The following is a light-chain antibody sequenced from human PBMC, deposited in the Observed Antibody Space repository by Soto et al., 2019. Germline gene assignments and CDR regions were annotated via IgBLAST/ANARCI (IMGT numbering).Light chain of an antibody. CDR2: EVT. V-gene: IGLV2-23*02. Sequence: SALTQPACVSGSLGQSITISCTGSSSDVGTYNLVSWYQQHPGEAPKLMIYEVTKRPSGVSNRFSGSKSGNTASLTISGLQAEDEADYYCCSYAGSSYVFGTGTKVTVL. CDR1: SSDVGTYNL. J-gene: IGLJ1*01. CDR3: CSYAGSSYV.